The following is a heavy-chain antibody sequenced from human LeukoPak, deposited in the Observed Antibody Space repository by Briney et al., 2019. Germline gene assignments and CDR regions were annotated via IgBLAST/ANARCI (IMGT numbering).Heavy chain of an antibody. J-gene: IGHJ5*02. Sequence: TGGSLRLSCAASGFTFSSYWMSWVRQAPGKGLEWVANIKQDGSEKYYVDSVKGRFTISRDNAKNSLYLQMNSLRAEDTAVYYCARSPMDYCSSTSCYSWFDPWGQGTLVTVSS. CDR1: GFTFSSYW. D-gene: IGHD2-2*01. CDR2: IKQDGSEK. CDR3: ARSPMDYCSSTSCYSWFDP. V-gene: IGHV3-7*01.